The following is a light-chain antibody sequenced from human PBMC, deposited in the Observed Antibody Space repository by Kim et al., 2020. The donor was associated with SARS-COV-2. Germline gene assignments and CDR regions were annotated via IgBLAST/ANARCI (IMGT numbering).Light chain of an antibody. J-gene: IGKJ4*01. Sequence: LPPGERATHSRRASQSVGNSLAWFQQKPGQAPRRRIFETSNRATGIPARFSGSGSGTAFTLTICSLEPEDFAVYYCQQRYNWPLTFGGGTKVDIK. V-gene: IGKV3-11*01. CDR3: QQRYNWPLT. CDR1: QSVGNS. CDR2: ETS.